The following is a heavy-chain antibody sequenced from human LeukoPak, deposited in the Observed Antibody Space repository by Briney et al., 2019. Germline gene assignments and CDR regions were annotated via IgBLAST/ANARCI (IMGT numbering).Heavy chain of an antibody. CDR1: GFTLSSYA. J-gene: IGHJ3*02. Sequence: GGSLRLSCAASGFTLSSYAMSWVRQAPGKGLEWVSAISGSGGSTYYADSVKGRFTVSRDNSKNTLYLQMNSLRAEDTAVYYCAKVSWGDIVVVPAAPGAFDIWGQGTMVTVSS. CDR3: AKVSWGDIVVVPAAPGAFDI. D-gene: IGHD2-2*01. CDR2: ISGSGGST. V-gene: IGHV3-23*01.